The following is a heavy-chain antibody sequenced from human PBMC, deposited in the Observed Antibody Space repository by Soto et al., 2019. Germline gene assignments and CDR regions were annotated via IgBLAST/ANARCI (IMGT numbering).Heavy chain of an antibody. CDR3: ARDSRALLWFGELYPYGMDV. CDR2: INPSGGST. CDR1: GYTFTSYY. D-gene: IGHD3-10*01. J-gene: IGHJ6*02. Sequence: AASVKVSCKASGYTFTSYYMHWVRQAPGQGLEWMGIINPSGGSTTYAQKFQGRVTMTRDTSTSTVYMELSSLRSEDTAVYYCARDSRALLWFGELYPYGMDVWGQGTTVTVS. V-gene: IGHV1-46*01.